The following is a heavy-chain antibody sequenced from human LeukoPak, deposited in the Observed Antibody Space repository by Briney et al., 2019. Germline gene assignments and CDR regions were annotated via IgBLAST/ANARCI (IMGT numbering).Heavy chain of an antibody. D-gene: IGHD6-19*01. CDR2: ISGSSVTT. CDR3: ARASSSGCFDY. Sequence: GGSLRLSCAASGFTFNSYAMSWVRQAPGKGLEWVSAISGSSVTTYYADSVKGRFTISRDNSKNTLFLQMNSLRAEDTAVYYCARASSSGCFDYWGQGTLVTVSS. V-gene: IGHV3-23*01. J-gene: IGHJ4*02. CDR1: GFTFNSYA.